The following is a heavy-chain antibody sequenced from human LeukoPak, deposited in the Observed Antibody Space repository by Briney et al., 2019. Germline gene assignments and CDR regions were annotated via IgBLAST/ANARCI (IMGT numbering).Heavy chain of an antibody. CDR3: ARGYIYGYDC. D-gene: IGHD5-18*01. CDR2: ISYDGSNK. J-gene: IGHJ4*02. V-gene: IGHV3-30*03. CDR1: GFIFSSYG. Sequence: GRSLRLSCAASGFIFSSYGMHWVRQAPGKGLKWVALISYDGSNKNYADSVKGRFTISRDNAKNTLYLQMNSLRAEDTAVYYCARGYIYGYDCWGQGALVTVSS.